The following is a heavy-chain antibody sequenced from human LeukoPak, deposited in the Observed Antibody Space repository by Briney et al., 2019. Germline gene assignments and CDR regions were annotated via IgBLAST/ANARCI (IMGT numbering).Heavy chain of an antibody. CDR1: GFTFSSYA. CDR2: ISGSGGST. D-gene: IGHD4-11*01. V-gene: IGHV3-23*01. CDR3: AKDRYSNYGNWFDP. J-gene: IGHJ5*02. Sequence: PGGSLRLSCAASGFTFSSYAMNWVRQAAGKGLEWVSGISGSGGSTYYADSVKGRFTISRDNSKNTLYLQMNSLRAEDTAVYYCAKDRYSNYGNWFDPWGQGTLVTVFS.